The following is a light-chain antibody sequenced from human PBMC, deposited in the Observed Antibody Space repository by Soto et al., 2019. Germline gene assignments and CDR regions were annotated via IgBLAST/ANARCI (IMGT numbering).Light chain of an antibody. Sequence: DIQMTQSPSTLSASVGDRVTITCRASQNIDGWLAWYQQKPGRAPNLLIYEASTLESGVPSRFSGSGSGTEFTLTISSLQPDDFATYYCRHYYTYPISFGQGTRLEIK. CDR1: QNIDGW. V-gene: IGKV1-5*03. CDR3: RHYYTYPIS. J-gene: IGKJ5*01. CDR2: EAS.